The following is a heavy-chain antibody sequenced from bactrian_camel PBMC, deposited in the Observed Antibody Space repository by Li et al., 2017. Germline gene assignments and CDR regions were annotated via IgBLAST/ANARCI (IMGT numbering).Heavy chain of an antibody. CDR1: GATISTTC. Sequence: HVQLVESGGGSVQPGGSLRLSYVASGATISTTCMAWFRQPPGKEREGVAAVARGDGSTYYANFAKGRFTVSHDAAKRTMYLEMNPLKPEDTAIYYCAASRGACSSWTWAPKYKYWGQGTQVTVS. D-gene: IGHD6*01. CDR3: AASRGACSSWTWAPKYKY. V-gene: IGHV3S1*01. J-gene: IGHJ4*01. CDR2: VARGDGST.